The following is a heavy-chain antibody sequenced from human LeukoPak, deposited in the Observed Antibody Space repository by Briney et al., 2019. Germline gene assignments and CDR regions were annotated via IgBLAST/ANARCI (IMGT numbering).Heavy chain of an antibody. CDR3: ARDPLRYLRVGHYDY. CDR1: GFTFSNSA. V-gene: IGHV3-21*01. CDR2: IDYDSSHI. J-gene: IGHJ4*02. D-gene: IGHD3-9*01. Sequence: GGSLRLSCAASGFTFSNSAMNWVRQVPGRGLEWVSSIDYDSSHIYYAASVRGRFTISRDNARNSVYLQMNSLRVEDTAVYYCARDPLRYLRVGHYDYWGQGTLVAVSS.